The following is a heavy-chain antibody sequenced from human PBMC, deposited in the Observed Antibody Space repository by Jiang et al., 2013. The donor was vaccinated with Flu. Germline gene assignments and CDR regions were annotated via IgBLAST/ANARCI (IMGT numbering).Heavy chain of an antibody. V-gene: IGHV4-59*13. J-gene: IGHJ3*02. CDR3: AREETDAFDI. CDR1: GGSISSYY. CDR2: IYYSGST. Sequence: SETLSLTCTVSGGSISSYYWSWIRQPPGKGLEWIGYIYYSGSTNYNPSLKSRVTISLDTSKNQFSLRLSSVTAVDTAVYYCAREETDAFDIWGQGTKVTVSS.